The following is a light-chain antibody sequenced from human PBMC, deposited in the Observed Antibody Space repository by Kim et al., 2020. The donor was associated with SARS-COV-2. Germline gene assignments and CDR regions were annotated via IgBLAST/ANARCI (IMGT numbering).Light chain of an antibody. CDR3: NSRDSSGNHLV. V-gene: IGLV3-19*01. CDR2: GKN. J-gene: IGLJ2*01. CDR1: SLRSYY. Sequence: SSELTQDPAVSVALGQTVRITCQGDSLRSYYASWYQQKPGQAPVLVIYGKNNRPSGIPDRFSGFIPGNTASLTITGAQAEDEADYYCNSRDSSGNHLVFG.